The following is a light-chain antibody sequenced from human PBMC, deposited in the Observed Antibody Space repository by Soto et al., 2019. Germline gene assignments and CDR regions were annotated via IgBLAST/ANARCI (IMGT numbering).Light chain of an antibody. CDR1: QSISKY. V-gene: IGKV1-39*01. CDR3: QQTYSTTIT. Sequence: IQMTQSPSSLSASVGNTVTLACRASQSISKYLNWYQQRPGKAPKLLIYAASSLQSGVPSRFSASGSGTDFTLTISSLKNEDFVTYYGQQTYSTTITFGQGTRLEIK. CDR2: AAS. J-gene: IGKJ5*01.